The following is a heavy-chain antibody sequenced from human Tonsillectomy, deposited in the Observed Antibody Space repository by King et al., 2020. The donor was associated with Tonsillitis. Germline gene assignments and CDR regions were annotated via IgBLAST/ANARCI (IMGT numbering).Heavy chain of an antibody. D-gene: IGHD3-3*01. CDR2: INHSGST. CDR1: GGSFSDYY. V-gene: IGHV4-34*01. Sequence: VQLQQWGAGLLKPSETLSLTCAGYGGSFSDYYCSWIRQPPGKGLEWIGEINHSGSTNYNPSLKSRVTISVDTSKNQFSLKLSSVTAADTAVYYCATRGVRSRFTYDYWGQGTLVTVSS. J-gene: IGHJ4*02. CDR3: ATRGVRSRFTYDY.